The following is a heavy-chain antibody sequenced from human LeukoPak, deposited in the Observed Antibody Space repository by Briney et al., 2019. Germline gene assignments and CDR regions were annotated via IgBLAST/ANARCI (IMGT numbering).Heavy chain of an antibody. V-gene: IGHV3-7*01. CDR2: IKQDGTEK. D-gene: IGHD3-9*01. CDR1: GFSFTTYW. CDR3: ARVDYDVSTGYQNYFEF. J-gene: IGHJ4*02. Sequence: PGGSLRLSCGASGFSFTTYWMSWVRQAPGKGLEWVANIKQDGTEKYYVDSVKGRFTISRDYARNSLYLQLSSLRAEDTAVYYCARVDYDVSTGYQNYFEFWGQGTLVTVSS.